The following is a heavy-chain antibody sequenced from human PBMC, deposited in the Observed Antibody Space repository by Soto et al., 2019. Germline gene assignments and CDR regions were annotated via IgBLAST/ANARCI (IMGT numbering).Heavy chain of an antibody. CDR3: AKDGDGSGAFDY. D-gene: IGHD3-10*01. CDR2: ISYDGSNK. J-gene: IGHJ4*02. CDR1: GFTFSSYG. V-gene: IGHV3-30*18. Sequence: QVQLVESGGGVVQPGRSLRLSCAASGFTFSSYGMHWVRQAPGKGLEWVAVISYDGSNKYYADSVKGRFTISRDNSKNTLYLQMNSLRAEDMAVYYCAKDGDGSGAFDYWGQGTLVTVSS.